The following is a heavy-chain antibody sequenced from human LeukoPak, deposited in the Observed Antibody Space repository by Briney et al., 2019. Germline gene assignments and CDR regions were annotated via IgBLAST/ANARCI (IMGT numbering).Heavy chain of an antibody. CDR3: ARGRIAARIKGEHWFDP. D-gene: IGHD6-6*01. CDR2: INPNSGDT. Sequence: ASVKVSCKASGYTFTGYHMHWVRQAPGQGLEWMGRINPNSGDTNYAQKLQGRVTMTTDTSTSTAYMELRSLRSDDTAVYYCARGRIAARIKGEHWFDPWGQGTLVTVSS. V-gene: IGHV1-2*06. CDR1: GYTFTGYH. J-gene: IGHJ5*02.